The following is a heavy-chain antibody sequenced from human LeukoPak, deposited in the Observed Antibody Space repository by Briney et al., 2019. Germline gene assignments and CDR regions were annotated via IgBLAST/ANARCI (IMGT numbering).Heavy chain of an antibody. CDR2: ISYDGSNK. V-gene: IGHV3-30-3*01. D-gene: IGHD2/OR15-2a*01. CDR3: ARERESSMAFDI. Sequence: GGSLRLSCAASGFTFSSYAMHWVRQAPGKGLEWVAVISYDGSNKYYADSVKGRFTISRDNSKNTLYLQMNSLRAEDTAVYYCARERESSMAFDIWGQGTMVTVSS. J-gene: IGHJ3*02. CDR1: GFTFSSYA.